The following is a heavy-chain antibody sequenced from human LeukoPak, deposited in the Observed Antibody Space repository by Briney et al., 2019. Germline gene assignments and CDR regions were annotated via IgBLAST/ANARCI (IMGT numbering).Heavy chain of an antibody. CDR1: GFTFSSYA. V-gene: IGHV3-30-3*01. CDR2: ISYDGSNK. D-gene: IGHD1-14*01. J-gene: IGHJ4*02. Sequence: PGGSLRLSCAASGFTFSSYAMHWVRQAPGKGLEWVAVISYDGSNKYYADSVKGRFTISRDNAKNSLYLQMNSLRAEDTAVYYCARDNHDYWGQGTLVTVSS. CDR3: ARDNHDY.